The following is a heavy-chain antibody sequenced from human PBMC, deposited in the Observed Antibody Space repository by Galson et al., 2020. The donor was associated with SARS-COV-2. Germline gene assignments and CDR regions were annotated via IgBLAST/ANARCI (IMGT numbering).Heavy chain of an antibody. Sequence: SETLSLTCTVSGYSISSGYYWGWIRQPPGKGLEWIGSIYHSGSTYYNPSLKSRVTISVDTSKNQFSLKLSSVTAADTAVYYCARAGGDHGGSYFDYWGQGTLVTVSS. J-gene: IGHJ4*02. D-gene: IGHD2-21*02. CDR2: IYHSGST. CDR1: GYSISSGYY. CDR3: ARAGGDHGGSYFDY. V-gene: IGHV4-38-2*02.